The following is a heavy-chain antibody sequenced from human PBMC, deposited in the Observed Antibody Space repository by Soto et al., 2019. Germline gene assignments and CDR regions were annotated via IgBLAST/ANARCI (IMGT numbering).Heavy chain of an antibody. V-gene: IGHV4-31*03. CDR3: ARVRVDDLPGASRFRYIMDV. D-gene: IGHD5-18*01. CDR1: GGSIISGGHY. Sequence: QVQLQESGPGLVRPSQTLSLTCTVSGGSIISGGHYWTWVRQHPGKGLEWMGYIYYTGSTSYNPSLESGRTMSVDTSKNQISLRLDTVTAADTAVYSCARVRVDDLPGASRFRYIMDVWGQGTTVTVSS. J-gene: IGHJ6*02. CDR2: IYYTGST.